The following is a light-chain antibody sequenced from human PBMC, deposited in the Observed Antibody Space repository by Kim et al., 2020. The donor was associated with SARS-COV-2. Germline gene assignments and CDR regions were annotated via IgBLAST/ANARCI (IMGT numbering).Light chain of an antibody. CDR3: QQYGSSPLMS. Sequence: PGERAPFSCRASQSVISKYFRWYQQKPGQAPRLLISAASSRAPGIPDRFTGSGSETDFTLTISRVEPEDFALYYCQQYGSSPLMSFGQGTRLEIK. V-gene: IGKV3-20*01. J-gene: IGKJ5*01. CDR2: AAS. CDR1: QSVISKY.